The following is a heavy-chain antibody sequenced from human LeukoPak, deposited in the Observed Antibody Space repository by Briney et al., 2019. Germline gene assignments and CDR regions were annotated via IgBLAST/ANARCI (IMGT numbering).Heavy chain of an antibody. V-gene: IGHV3-48*01. CDR3: ASGTRYDFWSGYWSLDAFDI. CDR2: ISSSSSTI. Sequence: GGSLRLSCAASGFTFSSYSMNWVRQAPGKGLEWVSYISSSSSTIYYADSVKGRFTISRDNAKNSLYLQMNSLGAEDTAVYYCASGTRYDFWSGYWSLDAFDIWGQGTMVTVSS. D-gene: IGHD3-3*01. J-gene: IGHJ3*02. CDR1: GFTFSSYS.